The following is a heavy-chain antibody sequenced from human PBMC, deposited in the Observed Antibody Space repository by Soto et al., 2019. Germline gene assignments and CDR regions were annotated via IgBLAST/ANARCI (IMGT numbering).Heavy chain of an antibody. D-gene: IGHD3-3*01. V-gene: IGHV3-7*03. CDR3: ARDRAYYDFWSGYPNY. CDR1: GFTFSSYW. J-gene: IGHJ4*02. CDR2: IKQDGSAK. Sequence: GGSLRRSGSASGFTFSSYWMNWVRQAPGKGLEWVANIKQDGSAKYYVDSVKGRFTISRDNAKNSLYLQMNSLRAEDTAVYYCARDRAYYDFWSGYPNYWGQGTLVNVS.